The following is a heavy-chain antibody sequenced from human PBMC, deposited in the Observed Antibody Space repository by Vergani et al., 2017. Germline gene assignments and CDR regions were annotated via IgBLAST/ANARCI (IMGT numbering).Heavy chain of an antibody. CDR3: ASDTHSGQMADR. CDR1: GGSLTGASYY. V-gene: IGHV4-61*02. CDR2: IYINGNT. D-gene: IGHD6-19*01. Sequence: QVQLQESGPGLVKPSQTLSLTCTVSGGSLTGASYYWTWIRQPAGKGLEWIGRIYINGNTNYNPSLKTRVTISVDTSKNQFSLTLTSVTAADTAVYYCASDTHSGQMADRWGQGILVTVTS. J-gene: IGHJ5*02.